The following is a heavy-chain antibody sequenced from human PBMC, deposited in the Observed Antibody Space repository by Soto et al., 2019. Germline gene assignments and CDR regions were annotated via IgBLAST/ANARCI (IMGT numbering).Heavy chain of an antibody. J-gene: IGHJ5*02. CDR2: IYYSVST. Sequence: SETLSLTCTVSGGSISSYYWSWIRQPPGKGLEWIGYIYYSVSTNYNPSLKSRVTISVDTSKNQFSLNLSSVTAADTAVYYCARHLGYDSSGYYRNWFDPWGQGILVTVSS. CDR1: GGSISSYY. CDR3: ARHLGYDSSGYYRNWFDP. V-gene: IGHV4-59*08. D-gene: IGHD3-22*01.